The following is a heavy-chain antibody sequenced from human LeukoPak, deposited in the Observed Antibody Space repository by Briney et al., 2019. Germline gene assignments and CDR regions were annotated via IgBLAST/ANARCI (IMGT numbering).Heavy chain of an antibody. CDR3: ARYSTETAFNI. CDR2: INHSGST. J-gene: IGHJ3*02. D-gene: IGHD2-21*01. CDR1: GGSFSGYY. Sequence: SETLSLTCAVYGGSFSGYYWSWIRQPPGKGLEWIGEINHSGSTNYNPSLKSRVTISVDTSKNQFSLKLSSVTAADTAVYYCARYSTETAFNIWGQGTMVTVSP. V-gene: IGHV4-34*01.